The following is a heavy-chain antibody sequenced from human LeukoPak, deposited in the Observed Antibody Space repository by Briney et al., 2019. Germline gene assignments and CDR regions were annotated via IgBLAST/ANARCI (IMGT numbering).Heavy chain of an antibody. V-gene: IGHV3-30*03. CDR3: ARVIISTKYYSGMDV. Sequence: GGSLRLSCAASEFTFNIYVIHWVRQTPGKGLEWAALISYDGNSKYYADSVKGRFTISRDNSKNTVYLQMDSLRPEDTAVYYCARVIISTKYYSGMDVWGQGTTVTVSS. CDR2: ISYDGNSK. D-gene: IGHD2/OR15-2a*01. J-gene: IGHJ6*02. CDR1: EFTFNIYV.